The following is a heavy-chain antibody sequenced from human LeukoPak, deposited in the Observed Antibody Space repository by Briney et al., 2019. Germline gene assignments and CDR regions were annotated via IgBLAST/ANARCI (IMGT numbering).Heavy chain of an antibody. CDR1: GFTFSSYA. Sequence: GGSLRLSCAASGFTFSSYAMSWVRQAPGKGLEGVSAISGSGGSTYYADSVKGRFTISRDNSKNTLYLQMNSLRAEDTAVYYCAKDEQWLVQYYFDYWGQGTLVTVSS. CDR2: ISGSGGST. D-gene: IGHD6-19*01. J-gene: IGHJ4*02. CDR3: AKDEQWLVQYYFDY. V-gene: IGHV3-23*01.